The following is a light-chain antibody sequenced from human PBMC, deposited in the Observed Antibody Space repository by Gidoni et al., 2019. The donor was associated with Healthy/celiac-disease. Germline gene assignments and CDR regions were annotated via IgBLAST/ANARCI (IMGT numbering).Light chain of an antibody. V-gene: IGKV3-15*01. CDR1: QSVSSN. Sequence: EIVMTQSPATLSVSPGERATLSCRASQSVSSNLAWYQQKPGQAPRRLIYGASTRATGIPARFSGSGSGTEFTLTISSLQSEDFAVYYCQQYNNWPPVTFGPGTKVDIK. J-gene: IGKJ3*01. CDR3: QQYNNWPPVT. CDR2: GAS.